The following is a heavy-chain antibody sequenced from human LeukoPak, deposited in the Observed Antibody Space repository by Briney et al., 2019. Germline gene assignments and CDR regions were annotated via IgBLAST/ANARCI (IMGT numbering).Heavy chain of an antibody. V-gene: IGHV3-48*04. Sequence: GGSLRLSCAASGFTFSSYSMNWVRQAPGKGLEWVSYISSSSSTIYYADSVKGRFTISRDNAKNSLYLQMNSLRAEDTAVYYCAREADYGDYVRNGMDVWGRGTTVTVSS. CDR1: GFTFSSYS. CDR2: ISSSSSTI. D-gene: IGHD4-17*01. CDR3: AREADYGDYVRNGMDV. J-gene: IGHJ6*02.